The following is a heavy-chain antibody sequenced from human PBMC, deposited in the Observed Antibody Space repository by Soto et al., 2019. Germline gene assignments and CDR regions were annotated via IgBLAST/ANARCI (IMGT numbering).Heavy chain of an antibody. V-gene: IGHV3-30-3*01. CDR2: ISYDGFNQ. J-gene: IGHJ4*02. CDR1: GFTFSSYA. CDR3: SRPLYSGSYSDYYFED. Sequence: GSLRLSCAASGFTFSSYAMHWVRQAPGKGLEWVAVISYDGFNQYYADSVKGRFTISRDNSKNTLDLQMNSLRTEDTAVYYCSRPLYSGSYSDYYFEDWGQGT. D-gene: IGHD1-26*01.